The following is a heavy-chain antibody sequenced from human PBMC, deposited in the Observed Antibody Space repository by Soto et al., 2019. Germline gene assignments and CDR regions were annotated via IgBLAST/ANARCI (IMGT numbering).Heavy chain of an antibody. J-gene: IGHJ4*02. V-gene: IGHV3-74*01. Sequence: GGSLRLSCAASGLAFDSYWMHWVRQVPGEGPVWVSRIDYDGTTTTYADSVKGRFTISRDNAKNTLYLQMNSLRAEDTAVYYCARGPRPSSAGTGAYWGQGTLVTVSS. CDR2: IDYDGTTT. CDR3: ARGPRPSSAGTGAY. CDR1: GLAFDSYW. D-gene: IGHD6-13*01.